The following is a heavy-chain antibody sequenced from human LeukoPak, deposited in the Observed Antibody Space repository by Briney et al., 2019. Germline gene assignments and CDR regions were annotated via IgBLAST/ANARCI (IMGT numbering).Heavy chain of an antibody. D-gene: IGHD3-10*01. V-gene: IGHV3-53*01. CDR2: IYSGGST. J-gene: IGHJ4*02. CDR1: GFTVSSNY. CDR3: ARGSQDSGSYYLGY. Sequence: GGSLRLSCAASGFTVSSNYMSSVRQAPGKGLEGVSVIYSGGSTYYADSVKGRFTISRDSSKNTLYLQMNNLRAEDTAVYYCARGSQDSGSYYLGYWGQGTLVTVSS.